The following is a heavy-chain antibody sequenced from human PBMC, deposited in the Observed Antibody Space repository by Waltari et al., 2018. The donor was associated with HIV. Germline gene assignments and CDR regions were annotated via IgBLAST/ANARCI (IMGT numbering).Heavy chain of an antibody. D-gene: IGHD5-12*01. J-gene: IGHJ4*02. CDR1: GFTLANYN. Sequence: EVQLVESGGGLVKPGGSLSLSCSASGFTLANYNMHWVRQAPGKGLEWVSSIGSSNSDIYYTDSVDGRFTISRDNANNSLFLQMNSLRAEDTAVYYCARDLVASKAYWGQGTLVTVSA. V-gene: IGHV3-21*01. CDR2: IGSSNSDI. CDR3: ARDLVASKAY.